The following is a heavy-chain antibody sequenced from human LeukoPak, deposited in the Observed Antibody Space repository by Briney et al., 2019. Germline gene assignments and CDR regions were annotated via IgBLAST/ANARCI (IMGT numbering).Heavy chain of an antibody. CDR2: ISSSSSHI. V-gene: IGHV3-21*01. Sequence: GGSLRLSCAASGFTFSSCSMNWVRQAPGKGLEWVSSISSSSSHIYYADSVKGRFTISRDNAKNSLYLQMNSLRAEDTAVYYCARGLYDILTGFVFDYWGQGTLVTVSS. CDR1: GFTFSSCS. CDR3: ARGLYDILTGFVFDY. D-gene: IGHD3-9*01. J-gene: IGHJ4*02.